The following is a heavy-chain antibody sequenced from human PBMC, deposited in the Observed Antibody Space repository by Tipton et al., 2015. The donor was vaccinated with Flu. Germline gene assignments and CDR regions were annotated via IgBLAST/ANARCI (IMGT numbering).Heavy chain of an antibody. V-gene: IGHV4-38-2*02. CDR2: IHHSGST. Sequence: TLSLTCAVSGYSISSGYYWGWIRQPPGKGLEWIGSIHHSGSTFYNPSLKSRVTISVDTSKNQFSLKLSSVTAADTAVYSCAREPQVFYDSRGHHFDYWGQGTLVTVSS. D-gene: IGHD3-22*01. J-gene: IGHJ4*02. CDR3: AREPQVFYDSRGHHFDY. CDR1: GYSISSGYY.